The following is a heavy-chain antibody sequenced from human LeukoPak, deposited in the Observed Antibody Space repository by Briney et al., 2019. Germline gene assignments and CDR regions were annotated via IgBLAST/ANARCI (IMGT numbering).Heavy chain of an antibody. D-gene: IGHD3-10*01. CDR2: INGNGRST. CDR1: GFTFSSSA. J-gene: IGHJ4*02. Sequence: TGGSLRLSCAASGFTFSSSAMSWVRQAPGKGLEWVAAINGNGRSTYYADSVKGRFTLSRDNSQSTLYLQMNSLRTGDTAIYYCAKQIDGSGTFSYPKYFDYWGQGTLVTVSS. V-gene: IGHV3-23*01. CDR3: AKQIDGSGTFSYPKYFDY.